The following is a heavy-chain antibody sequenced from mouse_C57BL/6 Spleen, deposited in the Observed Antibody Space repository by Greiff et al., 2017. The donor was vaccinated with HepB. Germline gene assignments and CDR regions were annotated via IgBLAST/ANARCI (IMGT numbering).Heavy chain of an antibody. D-gene: IGHD1-1*01. J-gene: IGHJ1*03. CDR2: IYPGDGDT. CDR1: GYAFSSSW. Sequence: VQLQQSGPELVKPGASVKISCKASGYAFSSSWMNWVKQRPGKGLEWIGRIYPGDGDTNYNGKFKGKATLTADKSSSTAYMQLSSLTSEDSAVYFCAIITTVVAGGYWYFDVWGTGTTVTVSS. CDR3: AIITTVVAGGYWYFDV. V-gene: IGHV1-82*01.